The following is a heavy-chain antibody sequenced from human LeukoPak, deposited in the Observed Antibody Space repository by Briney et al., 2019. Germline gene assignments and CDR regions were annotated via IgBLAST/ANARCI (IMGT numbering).Heavy chain of an antibody. D-gene: IGHD2-15*01. CDR3: ANSYGSAGAHFDAFDI. Sequence: ASVTVSCMASGYTFTGYYMHWVRQAPGQGLEWMGWINPNSGGTNYAQKFQGRVTMTRDTSISTAYMELSRLRSDDTAAYYCANSYGSAGAHFDAFDIWGQGTMVTVSS. V-gene: IGHV1-2*02. CDR2: INPNSGGT. J-gene: IGHJ3*02. CDR1: GYTFTGYY.